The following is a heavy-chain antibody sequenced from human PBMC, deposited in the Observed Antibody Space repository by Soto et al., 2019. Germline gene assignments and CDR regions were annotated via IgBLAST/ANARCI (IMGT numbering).Heavy chain of an antibody. D-gene: IGHD6-19*01. CDR2: ISAHNGNT. J-gene: IGHJ4*02. V-gene: IGHV1-18*01. Sequence: ASVKVSCKASGYTFTSYGISWVRQAPGQGLEWMGWISAHNGNTKYAQKLQGRVTVTTDTSTSTAYMELRSLRSDDTAVYYCARVNSSGWYVDYFDYWGQGTLVTVSS. CDR3: ARVNSSGWYVDYFDY. CDR1: GYTFTSYG.